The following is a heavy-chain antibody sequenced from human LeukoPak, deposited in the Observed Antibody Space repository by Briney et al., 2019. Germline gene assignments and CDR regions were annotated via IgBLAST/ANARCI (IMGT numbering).Heavy chain of an antibody. Sequence: GASVKVSCKASGYTFTGYYMHWVRQAPGQGLEWMGWINPNSGGTNYAQKFQGWVTMTRDTSISTAYMELSRLRSDDTAVCYCARNRYSYGSGGSTDYFDYWGQGTLVTVSS. CDR1: GYTFTGYY. CDR3: ARNRYSYGSGGSTDYFDY. D-gene: IGHD5-18*01. CDR2: INPNSGGT. V-gene: IGHV1-2*04. J-gene: IGHJ4*02.